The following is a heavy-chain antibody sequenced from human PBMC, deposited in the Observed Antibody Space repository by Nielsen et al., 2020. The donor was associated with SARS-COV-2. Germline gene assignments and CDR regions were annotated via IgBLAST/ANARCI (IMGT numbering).Heavy chain of an antibody. V-gene: IGHV3-23*01. Sequence: GESLKISCAASGFTFSSYAMSWVRQAPGKGLEWVSAISGSGGSTYYADSVKGRFTISRDNSKNTLYLQMNSLRAEDTAVYYCAKPPGYGDFASDIWGQGTMVTVSS. CDR2: ISGSGGST. CDR3: AKPPGYGDFASDI. J-gene: IGHJ3*02. D-gene: IGHD4-17*01. CDR1: GFTFSSYA.